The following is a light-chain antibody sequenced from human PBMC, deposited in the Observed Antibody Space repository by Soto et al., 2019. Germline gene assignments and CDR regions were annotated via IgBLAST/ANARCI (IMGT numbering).Light chain of an antibody. J-gene: IGKJ4*01. CDR2: SSS. CDR3: QQRSNWPLT. CDR1: QSVSRN. V-gene: IGKV3-11*01. Sequence: EIVLTQSPATLSVSPGERATLSCRASQSVSRNLAWYQQKPGQAPRLLIYSSSTRASGIPARFSGSASGTDFTLTISSLEPEDFAVYYCQQRSNWPLTFGGGTKVDIK.